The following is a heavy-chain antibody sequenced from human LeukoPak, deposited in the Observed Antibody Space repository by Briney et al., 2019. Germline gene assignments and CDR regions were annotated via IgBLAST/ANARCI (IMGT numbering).Heavy chain of an antibody. CDR3: ARCFKRLVWYFDL. D-gene: IGHD6-6*01. V-gene: IGHV3-7*01. CDR1: GFTFSTYW. Sequence: GGSLRLSCAASGFTFSTYWMTWVRQAPGKGLEWVANIKEDGSDKYYVDSVKGRFTISRDNAKNSLYLQMNNLRAEDTAVYYCARCFKRLVWYFDLWGRGTLVTVSS. J-gene: IGHJ2*01. CDR2: IKEDGSDK.